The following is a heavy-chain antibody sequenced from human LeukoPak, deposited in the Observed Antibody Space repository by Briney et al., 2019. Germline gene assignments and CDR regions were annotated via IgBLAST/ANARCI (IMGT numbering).Heavy chain of an antibody. CDR3: ATRSISNTIFGVVIHSYFDY. D-gene: IGHD3-3*01. V-gene: IGHV4-34*01. CDR2: INHSGST. CDR1: GGSFSGYY. J-gene: IGHJ4*02. Sequence: SETLSLTCAVYGGSFSGYYWSWIRQPPGKGLEWIGEINHSGSTNYNPSLKSRVTISVDTSKNQFSLKLSSVTAADTAVYYCATRSISNTIFGVVIHSYFDYWGQGTLVTVSS.